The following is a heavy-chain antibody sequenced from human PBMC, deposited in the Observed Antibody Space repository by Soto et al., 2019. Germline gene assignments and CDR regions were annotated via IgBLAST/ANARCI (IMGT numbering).Heavy chain of an antibody. D-gene: IGHD3-16*01. CDR3: ARDKREGDLSFFDY. V-gene: IGHV4-4*02. Sequence: QVQLQESGPGLVKPSGTLSLTCAVSGGSISSSNWWRWVRQHTGKGLEWIGEIYHSGSTNYNPALKRRVTISVDKSNNQFSLKLSSVTAADTAVYYCARDKREGDLSFFDYWGQGTLVTVSA. CDR1: GGSISSSNW. CDR2: IYHSGST. J-gene: IGHJ4*02.